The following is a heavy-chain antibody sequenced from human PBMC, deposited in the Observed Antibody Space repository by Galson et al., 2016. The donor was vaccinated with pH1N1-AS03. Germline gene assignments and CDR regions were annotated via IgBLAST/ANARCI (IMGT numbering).Heavy chain of an antibody. D-gene: IGHD1-1*01. CDR2: INSRSSSI. V-gene: IGHV3-48*02. CDR3: TRLTGSGP. CDR1: GFNFASYS. J-gene: IGHJ5*02. Sequence: SLRLSCAAFGFNFASYSMNWVRQAPGKGLEWVSYINSRSSSILYGDSVKGRFTISRDNAKNSLYLQMIALRDDDTAVYYCTRLTGSGPWGQGTRVTVSS.